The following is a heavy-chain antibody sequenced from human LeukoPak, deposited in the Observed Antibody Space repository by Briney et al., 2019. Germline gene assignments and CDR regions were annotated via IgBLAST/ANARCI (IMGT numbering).Heavy chain of an antibody. J-gene: IGHJ4*02. V-gene: IGHV3-23*01. Sequence: GGSLRLSWAASGFTFSSYAMSWVRQAPGKGLERVSAISGSGGSTYYADSVKGRFTISRDNSKNTLYLQMNSLRAEDTAVYYCAKGPAGRLNYWGQGTLVTVSS. CDR2: ISGSGGST. CDR3: AKGPAGRLNY. D-gene: IGHD3-10*01. CDR1: GFTFSSYA.